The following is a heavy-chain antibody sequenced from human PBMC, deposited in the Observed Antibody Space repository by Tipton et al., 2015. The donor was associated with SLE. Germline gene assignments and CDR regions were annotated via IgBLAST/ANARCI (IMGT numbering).Heavy chain of an antibody. J-gene: IGHJ4*02. CDR3: ASITLMVTGEY. V-gene: IGHV3-21*01. D-gene: IGHD3-22*01. Sequence: SLRLSCAASGFDFSTYRMTWVRQAPGNGLEWVSSIGSTSSYTYYADSLRGRFTISRDNAEGSLFLQMNSLRADDTAVYYCASITLMVTGEYWGQGTLVTVSS. CDR1: GFDFSTYR. CDR2: IGSTSSYT.